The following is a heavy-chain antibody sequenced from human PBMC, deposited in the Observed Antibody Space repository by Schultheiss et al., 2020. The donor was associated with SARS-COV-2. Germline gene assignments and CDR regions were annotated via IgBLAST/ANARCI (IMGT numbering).Heavy chain of an antibody. CDR2: IYYSGST. D-gene: IGHD6-25*01. V-gene: IGHV4-59*12. Sequence: SQTLSLTCTVSGGSISSYYWSWIRQPPGKGLEWIGYIYYSGSTNYNPSLKSRVTISVDTSKNQFSLKLNSVTPEDTAVYYCTRQRLGGMDVWGQGTTVTVSS. J-gene: IGHJ6*02. CDR1: GGSISSYY. CDR3: TRQRLGGMDV.